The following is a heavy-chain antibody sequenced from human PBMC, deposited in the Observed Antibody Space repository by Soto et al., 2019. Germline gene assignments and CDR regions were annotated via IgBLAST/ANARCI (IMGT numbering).Heavy chain of an antibody. V-gene: IGHV4-34*01. CDR2: INHSGST. D-gene: IGHD2-21*01. J-gene: IGHJ4*02. CDR3: ASFYDRSEPASILY. Sequence: PSETLSLTCAVYGGSFSGYYWSWIRQPPWKGLEWIGEINHSGSTNYNPSLKSRVTISVDTSKNQFSLKLSSVTAADTAVYYCASFYDRSEPASILYWGQGTLVTIS. CDR1: GGSFSGYY.